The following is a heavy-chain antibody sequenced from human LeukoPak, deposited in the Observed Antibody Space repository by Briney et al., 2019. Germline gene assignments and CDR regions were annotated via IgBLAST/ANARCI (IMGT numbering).Heavy chain of an antibody. J-gene: IGHJ4*02. CDR2: IYYSGST. CDR1: GGSISSYY. V-gene: IGHV4-59*01. CDR3: ARVWADYFDY. D-gene: IGHD1-26*01. Sequence: SATQSLTWTVSGGSISSYYSGWSRLPRRDGVGWVMFIYYSGSTNYNPSLKGRVTISVATSITHFSLKLSSVTAADTAVYYWARVWADYFDYWGQGTLVTVSS.